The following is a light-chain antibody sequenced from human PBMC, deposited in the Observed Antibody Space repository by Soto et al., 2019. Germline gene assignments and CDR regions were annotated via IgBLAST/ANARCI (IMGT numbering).Light chain of an antibody. CDR2: AVS. CDR3: SSYTTSSTRLYV. Sequence: QSALTQPASVSGSPGQSITISCTGTSSDVGGYNYVSWYQQHPGEAPKLMIYAVSNRPSGVSTRFSGSKSGNPASLTISGLQAEDEADYHSSSYTTSSTRLYVFGTGTKLTVL. CDR1: SSDVGGYNY. V-gene: IGLV2-14*01. J-gene: IGLJ1*01.